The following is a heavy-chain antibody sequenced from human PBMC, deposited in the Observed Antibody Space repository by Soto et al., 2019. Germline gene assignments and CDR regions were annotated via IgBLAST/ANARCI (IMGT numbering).Heavy chain of an antibody. Sequence: PSQTLSLTCAISGDSVSSNSAAWNWIGQSPSRGLEWLGRTCYRSKWYNDYAVSVKSRITINPDTSKNQFSLQLNSVTPEDTAVYYCARDRLQWLVPGVGYFDYWGQGTLVTVSS. CDR1: GDSVSSNSAA. J-gene: IGHJ4*02. CDR2: TCYRSKWYN. V-gene: IGHV6-1*01. CDR3: ARDRLQWLVPGVGYFDY. D-gene: IGHD6-19*01.